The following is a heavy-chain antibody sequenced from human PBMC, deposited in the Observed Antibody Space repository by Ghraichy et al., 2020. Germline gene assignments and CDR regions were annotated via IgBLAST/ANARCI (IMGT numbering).Heavy chain of an antibody. CDR2: ISYDEINK. D-gene: IGHD4-11*01. CDR1: GFAFSTYG. J-gene: IGHJ6*02. V-gene: IGHV3-30*18. CDR3: AKDRDYTYMGGMDV. Sequence: GGSLRLSCAASGFAFSTYGMHWVRQAPGKGLEWVAVISYDEINKYHADSVRGRFTISRDNSKNTLYLQMNSLRTEDTAVYYCAKDRDYTYMGGMDVWGQGTTVTVS.